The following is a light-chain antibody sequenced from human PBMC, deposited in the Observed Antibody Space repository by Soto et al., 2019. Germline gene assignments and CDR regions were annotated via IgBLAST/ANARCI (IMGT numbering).Light chain of an antibody. J-gene: IGKJ4*01. CDR2: GAS. Sequence: EIVMTQSPATLSVSPGERALLSCRASQSVSNNLAWYQHKPGQAPRLLIYGASTRATGIPARFSASGSGTDFTLTISSLQSEDFAVYYCQERNRWPRGTFGGGTKLDIK. CDR1: QSVSNN. V-gene: IGKV3-15*01. CDR3: QERNRWPRGT.